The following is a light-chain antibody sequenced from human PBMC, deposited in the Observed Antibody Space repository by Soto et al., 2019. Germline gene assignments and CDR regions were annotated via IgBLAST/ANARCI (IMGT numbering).Light chain of an antibody. V-gene: IGKV1-5*01. Sequence: DTQMTQSPSTLSASVGDRVTITCRARQSISSWLAWYQQKPGKAPKLLIYDASILESGVPSRFSGSGSGTEFTLTISSLQPDDFATYYCQQYNSYRTFGQGTKVEIK. J-gene: IGKJ1*01. CDR1: QSISSW. CDR2: DAS. CDR3: QQYNSYRT.